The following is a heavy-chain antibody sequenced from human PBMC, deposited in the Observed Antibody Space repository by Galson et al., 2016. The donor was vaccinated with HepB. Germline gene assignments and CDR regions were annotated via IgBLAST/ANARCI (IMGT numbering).Heavy chain of an antibody. J-gene: IGHJ4*02. V-gene: IGHV3-49*03. CDR1: GFVFRDYA. CDR2: IRNTAYGGTT. Sequence: SLRLSCAVSGFVFRDYAFSWFRQTPGKGLEWVGLIRNTAYGGTTDYAASVRGRFTISRADGKNIVYLQMNSLQIEDSAIYFCTRNPPQLGMDWLSDFDHWSQGTLVTGSS. CDR3: TRNPPQLGMDWLSDFDH. D-gene: IGHD3/OR15-3a*01.